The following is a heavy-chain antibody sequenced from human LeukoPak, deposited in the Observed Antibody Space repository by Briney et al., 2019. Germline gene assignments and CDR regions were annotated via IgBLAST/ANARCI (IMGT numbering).Heavy chain of an antibody. CDR1: GYTFTSYG. V-gene: IGHV1-18*01. D-gene: IGHD2-2*01. Sequence: ASVKVSCKASGYTFTSYGISWVRQAPGQGLKWLGWISAYNGNTNYAQKLQGRVTMTTDTSTSTAYMELRSLRSDDTAVYYCARVTSLVVPAAIEDWGQGTLVTVSS. CDR3: ARVTSLVVPAAIED. CDR2: ISAYNGNT. J-gene: IGHJ4*02.